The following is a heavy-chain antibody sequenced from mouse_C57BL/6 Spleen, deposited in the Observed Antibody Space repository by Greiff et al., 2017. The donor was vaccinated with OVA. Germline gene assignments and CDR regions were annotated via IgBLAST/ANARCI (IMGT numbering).Heavy chain of an antibody. CDR1: GYTFTSYW. V-gene: IGHV1-50*01. CDR2: IDPSDSYT. J-gene: IGHJ1*03. Sequence: QVQLQQSGAELVKPGASVKLSCKASGYTFTSYWMQWVKQRPGQGLEWIGEIDPSDSYTNYNQKFKGKATLTVDTSSSTAYMQLSSLTSEDSAVYYCARRTTVVPWYFDVWGTGTTVTVSS. CDR3: ARRTTVVPWYFDV. D-gene: IGHD1-1*01.